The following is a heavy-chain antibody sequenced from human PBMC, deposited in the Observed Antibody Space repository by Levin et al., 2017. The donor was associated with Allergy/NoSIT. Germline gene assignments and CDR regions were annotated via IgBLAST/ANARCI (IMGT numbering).Heavy chain of an antibody. V-gene: IGHV4-39*01. CDR1: GDSINNYNYY. J-gene: IGHJ5*02. CDR3: VRQGGVFSYSSSWHVDL. Sequence: PSQTLSLTCTVSGDSINNYNYYWGWVRQPPGKGLEWMGNIYSGGGTSYNPSLQSRLTISVDTSKSQFSLQLRSVSAADTAVYYCVRQGGVFSYSSSWHVDLWGRGILVSAS. D-gene: IGHD6-13*01. CDR2: IYSGGGT.